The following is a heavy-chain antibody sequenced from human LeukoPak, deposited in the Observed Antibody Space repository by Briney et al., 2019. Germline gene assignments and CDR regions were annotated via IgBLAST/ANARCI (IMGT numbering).Heavy chain of an antibody. Sequence: PGGSLRLSCAASGFTFSSYWMSWVRQAPGKGLEWVANIKQDGSEKYYVDSVKGRFTISRDNAKNSLYLQMISLRAEDTAVYYCARDHPSSGWFFFDYWGQGTLVTVSS. J-gene: IGHJ4*02. D-gene: IGHD6-13*01. V-gene: IGHV3-7*01. CDR2: IKQDGSEK. CDR3: ARDHPSSGWFFFDY. CDR1: GFTFSSYW.